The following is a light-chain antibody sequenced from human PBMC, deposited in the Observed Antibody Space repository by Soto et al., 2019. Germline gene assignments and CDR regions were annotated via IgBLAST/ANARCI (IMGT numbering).Light chain of an antibody. CDR2: EVS. J-gene: IGLJ1*01. CDR1: STDVGGYNY. V-gene: IGLV2-8*01. Sequence: SLLTKPPSASSSAGQSVTISCTGTSTDVGGYNYVSWYQQHPGKAPKLMIYEVSKRPSGVPDRFSGSKSGNTASLTVSGLQAEDEADYYCSSYAGNNIHYVFGTGTKVTVL. CDR3: SSYAGNNIHYV.